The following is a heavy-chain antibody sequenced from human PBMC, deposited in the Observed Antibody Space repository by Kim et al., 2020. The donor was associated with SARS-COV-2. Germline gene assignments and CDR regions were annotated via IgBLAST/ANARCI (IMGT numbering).Heavy chain of an antibody. V-gene: IGHV3-23*01. CDR3: AKSGIAAAGGYGMDV. D-gene: IGHD6-13*01. J-gene: IGHJ6*02. Sequence: DSVKGRFTISRDNSKNTLYLQMNSLRAEDTAVYYCAKSGIAAAGGYGMDVWGQGTTVTVSS.